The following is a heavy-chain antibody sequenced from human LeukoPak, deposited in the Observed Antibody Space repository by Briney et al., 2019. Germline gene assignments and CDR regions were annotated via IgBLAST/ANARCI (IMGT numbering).Heavy chain of an antibody. CDR3: ARGTYRHVKKQGGVDY. CDR1: GGSFSGYY. D-gene: IGHD1-26*01. J-gene: IGHJ4*02. CDR2: INHSGST. V-gene: IGHV4-34*01. Sequence: PSKTLSLTCAVYGGSFSGYYWSWIRQPPGKGLEWIGEINHSGSTNYNPSLKSRVTISVDTSKNQFSLKLSSVTAADTAVYYCARGTYRHVKKQGGVDYWGQGTLVTVSS.